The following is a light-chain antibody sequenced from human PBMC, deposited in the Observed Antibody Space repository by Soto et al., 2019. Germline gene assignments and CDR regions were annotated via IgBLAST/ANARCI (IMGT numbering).Light chain of an antibody. V-gene: IGLV4-69*01. CDR3: QNWGTGIQV. CDR1: SGHSSYA. CDR2: LNSDGSH. Sequence: QPVLTQSPSASASLGASVKLTCTLSSGHSSYAIAWHQQRPEKGPRYLMKLNSDGSHSKGDGIPDRFSGSSSGAERYLTISSLQSEDEADYYCQNWGTGIQVFGGGTKLTVL. J-gene: IGLJ2*01.